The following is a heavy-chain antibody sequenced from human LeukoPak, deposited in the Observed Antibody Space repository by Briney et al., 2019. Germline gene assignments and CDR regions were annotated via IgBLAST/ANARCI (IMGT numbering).Heavy chain of an antibody. CDR1: GYTLTELS. CDR3: ARGAPGSSCSGGSCPYFDF. J-gene: IGHJ4*02. V-gene: IGHV1-24*01. D-gene: IGHD2-15*01. Sequence: GASVKVSCKVSGYTLTELSMHWVRQAPGKGLEWMGGFDPEDGETIYAQKFQGRVSMTTNTSISTAYMEVRSLKSEDTAVYYCARGAPGSSCSGGSCPYFDFWGQGTLVSVSS. CDR2: FDPEDGET.